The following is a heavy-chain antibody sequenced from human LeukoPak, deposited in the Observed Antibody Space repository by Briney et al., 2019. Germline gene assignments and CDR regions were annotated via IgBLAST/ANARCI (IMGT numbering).Heavy chain of an antibody. CDR1: GYTFTGYY. CDR2: INPNSGGT. J-gene: IGHJ3*02. CDR3: ARQLQLWLPAAFDI. Sequence: GASVKVSCKASGYTFTGYYMHWVRQAPGQGLEWMGWINPNSGGTNYAQKFQGRVTMTRDTSISTAYMELSRLRSDDAAVYYCARQLQLWLPAAFDIWGQGTMVTVSS. V-gene: IGHV1-2*02. D-gene: IGHD5-18*01.